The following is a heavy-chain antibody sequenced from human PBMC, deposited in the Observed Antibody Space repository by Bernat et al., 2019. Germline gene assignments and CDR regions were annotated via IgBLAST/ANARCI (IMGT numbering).Heavy chain of an antibody. J-gene: IGHJ4*02. CDR3: ATDRGPCVWDN. D-gene: IGHD3-10*01. CDR1: GFTFSTYW. Sequence: EVQLVESGGGLVQPGGSLRLSCAASGFTFSTYWMHWVRQAPGKGLVWVSRINSDGSVINYADSVKGRFTISRDNAKNTLYLQMNSLSAEDTAVYYCATDRGPCVWDNWGQGTLVTVSS. CDR2: INSDGSVI. V-gene: IGHV3-74*01.